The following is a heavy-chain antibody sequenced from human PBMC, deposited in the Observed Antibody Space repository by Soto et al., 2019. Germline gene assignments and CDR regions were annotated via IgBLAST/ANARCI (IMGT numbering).Heavy chain of an antibody. CDR2: IISSGSFV. D-gene: IGHD6-13*01. CDR1: GLPFNITG. J-gene: IGHJ6*01. V-gene: IGHV3-21*01. Sequence: VHLVESGGGLVKPGGSLRLSCEASGLPFNITGMNWVRQAPGKGREWGSSIISSGSFVEYADSVQGRHAVSRDDAKNSLNVKMNTLIVEALGVDYCAKDGAASSVMDVWRQGTTVTDSS. CDR3: AKDGAASSVMDV.